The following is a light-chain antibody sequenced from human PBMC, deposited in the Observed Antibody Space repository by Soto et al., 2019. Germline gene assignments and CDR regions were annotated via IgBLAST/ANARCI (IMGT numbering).Light chain of an antibody. Sequence: QSVLTQPASVSGSPGQSSTISCTGTRSDVGSYNLVSWYQQHPGKAPKLMIYEGSKRPSGVSNRFSGSKSGNTASLTISGLQAEDEADYYCCSYAGSSTWVFGGGTKLTVL. J-gene: IGLJ3*02. CDR2: EGS. CDR3: CSYAGSSTWV. V-gene: IGLV2-23*01. CDR1: RSDVGSYNL.